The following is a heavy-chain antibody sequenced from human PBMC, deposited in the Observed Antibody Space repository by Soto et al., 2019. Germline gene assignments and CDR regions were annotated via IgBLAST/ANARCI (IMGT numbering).Heavy chain of an antibody. CDR1: GGSISSSNW. CDR3: ARDSSGWYYYSGMDV. CDR2: IYHSGST. Sequence: SETLSLTCAVSGGSISSSNWWSWVRQPPGKGLEWIGEIYHSGSTNYNPSLKSRVTISVDKSKNQFSLKLSSVTAADTAVYYCARDSSGWYYYSGMDVWGQGTTVTVSS. V-gene: IGHV4-4*02. D-gene: IGHD6-19*01. J-gene: IGHJ6*02.